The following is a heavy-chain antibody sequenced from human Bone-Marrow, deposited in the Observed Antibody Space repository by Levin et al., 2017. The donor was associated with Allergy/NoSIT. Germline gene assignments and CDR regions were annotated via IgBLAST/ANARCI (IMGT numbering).Heavy chain of an antibody. J-gene: IGHJ3*01. V-gene: IGHV3-30*18. CDR2: ISYDGRYK. CDR3: AKERLVFGDLADAIDV. CDR1: GFTFSSFG. Sequence: GESLKISCAASGFTFSSFGMHWVRQAPGKGLEWLAVISYDGRYKFFGNSVKGRCTISRDNPKSTLYLQMNSLRPDDTAVYYCAKERLVFGDLADAIDVWGQGTMVTVSS. D-gene: IGHD3-10*01.